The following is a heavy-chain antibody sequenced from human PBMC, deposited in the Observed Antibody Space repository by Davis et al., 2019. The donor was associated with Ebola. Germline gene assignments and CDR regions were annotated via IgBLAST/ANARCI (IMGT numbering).Heavy chain of an antibody. Sequence: GESLKISCVASGFAFSDYWMTWVRQAPGKGLQWVATIKQDGSEKYYVDSVKGRFTVSRDNAKDSLFLQMNSLRVEDTAVYYCQVNGDYWGQGTPVTVSS. D-gene: IGHD3-22*01. V-gene: IGHV3-7*03. CDR2: IKQDGSEK. J-gene: IGHJ4*02. CDR3: QVNGDY. CDR1: GFAFSDYW.